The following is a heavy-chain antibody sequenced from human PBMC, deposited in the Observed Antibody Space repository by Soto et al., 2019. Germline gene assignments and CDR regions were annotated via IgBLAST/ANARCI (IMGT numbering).Heavy chain of an antibody. Sequence: QVQLVQSGAEVKKPGSSVKVSCKASGGTFSSYAISWVRQAPGQGLEWMGGIIPIFGTANYAQKFQGRVKITADESTSIAYMELSSLRSEDTAVYYCASSSSIAARPTAFDIWGQGTMVTVSS. CDR3: ASSSSIAARPTAFDI. D-gene: IGHD6-6*01. V-gene: IGHV1-69*01. CDR1: GGTFSSYA. J-gene: IGHJ3*02. CDR2: IIPIFGTA.